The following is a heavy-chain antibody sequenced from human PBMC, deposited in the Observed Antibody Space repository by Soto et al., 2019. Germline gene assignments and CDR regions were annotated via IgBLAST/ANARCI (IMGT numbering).Heavy chain of an antibody. CDR2: ISYDGSNK. V-gene: IGHV3-30*18. CDR3: AKIGWLGGATDLDY. Sequence: GGSLRLSCAASGFTFSSYGMHWVRQAPGKGLEWVAVISYDGSNKYYADSVKGRFTISRDNSKNTLYLQMNSLRAEDTAVYYCAKIGWLGGATDLDYWGQGTLVTVSS. J-gene: IGHJ4*02. CDR1: GFTFSSYG. D-gene: IGHD1-26*01.